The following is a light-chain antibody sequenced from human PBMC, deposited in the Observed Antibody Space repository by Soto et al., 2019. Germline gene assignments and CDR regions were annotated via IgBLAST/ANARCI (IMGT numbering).Light chain of an antibody. V-gene: IGLV1-44*01. J-gene: IGLJ2*01. CDR2: NNN. CDR1: SSNIGSNT. Sequence: QSVLTQPPSASGTPGQRVTISCSGSSSNIGSNTVNWYQHLPGTAPKLLIYNNNQRPSGVPDRFSGSKSGTSASLAISGLQSEDEADYYCAAWDDSLNGRMMVFGGGTKVTVL. CDR3: AAWDDSLNGRMMV.